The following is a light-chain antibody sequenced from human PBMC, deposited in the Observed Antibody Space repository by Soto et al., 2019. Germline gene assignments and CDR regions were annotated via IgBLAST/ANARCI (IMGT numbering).Light chain of an antibody. CDR2: DLN. Sequence: QSALTQPASVSGSPGQSITISCTGTSSDVGGYNYVSWYQQHPGKVPKMMIYDLNNRPSGVSNRFSGSKSGNTASLTISGLQAEDEADYYCCSYTSSNPFVFGTGTKVTVL. V-gene: IGLV2-14*01. CDR1: SSDVGGYNY. CDR3: CSYTSSNPFV. J-gene: IGLJ1*01.